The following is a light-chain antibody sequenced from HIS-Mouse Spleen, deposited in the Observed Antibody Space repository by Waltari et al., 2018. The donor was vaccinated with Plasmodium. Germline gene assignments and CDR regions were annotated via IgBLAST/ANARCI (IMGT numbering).Light chain of an antibody. V-gene: IGKV3-15*01. CDR3: QQYNNWPFT. Sequence: EIVMTQSPATLSVSPGERATLSCRASQSVRSNLAWYQQKPGQAPRLRIYGASTRATGIPARFSGSGSGTEFTLTISSLQSEDFAVYYCQQYNNWPFTFGPGTKVDIK. J-gene: IGKJ3*01. CDR2: GAS. CDR1: QSVRSN.